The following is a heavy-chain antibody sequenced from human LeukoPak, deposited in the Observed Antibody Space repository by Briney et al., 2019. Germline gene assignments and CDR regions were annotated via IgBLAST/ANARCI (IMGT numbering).Heavy chain of an antibody. CDR1: GGSISSSNFY. V-gene: IGHV4-39*01. CDR3: ARHAALDTKRGWNNHNWFDP. J-gene: IGHJ5*02. CDR2: TYYSGST. Sequence: SETLSLTCTVSGGSISSSNFYWGWIRQPPGKWLVWIGTTYYSGSTYYNPSLKSRVTISVDTSKNQSSLRLSSVTAADTAVYYCARHAALDTKRGWNNHNWFDPWGQGTLVTVSS. D-gene: IGHD5-18*01.